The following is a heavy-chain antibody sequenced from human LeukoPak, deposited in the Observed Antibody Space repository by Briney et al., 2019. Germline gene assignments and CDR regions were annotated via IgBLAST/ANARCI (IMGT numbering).Heavy chain of an antibody. CDR1: GFTFGDYA. J-gene: IGHJ4*02. CDR3: TRNSGWRGYYFDY. CDR2: IRSKAYGGTT. D-gene: IGHD6-19*01. V-gene: IGHV3-49*03. Sequence: PGGSLRLSCTASGFTFGDYAMSWFRQAPGKGLEWVGFIRSKAYGGTTEYAASVKGRFTISRDDSKSIAYLQMNSLKTEDTAVYYCTRNSGWRGYYFDYWGQGTLVTVSS.